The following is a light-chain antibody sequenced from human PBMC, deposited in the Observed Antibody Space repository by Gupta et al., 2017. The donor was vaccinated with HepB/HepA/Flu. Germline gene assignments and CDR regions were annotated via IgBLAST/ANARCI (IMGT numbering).Light chain of an antibody. V-gene: IGKV1-39*01. J-gene: IGKJ5*01. CDR3: QQTYTTPIT. CDR1: QSINTF. Sequence: DIQMTQSPSSLSASVGDTVTITCRASQSINTFLHWYQQRPGRAPKLLISTTSTLQSGVPSRFSGSGSGTDFTLTISRLQPEDFATYYCQQTYTTPITFGQGTLLEIK. CDR2: TTS.